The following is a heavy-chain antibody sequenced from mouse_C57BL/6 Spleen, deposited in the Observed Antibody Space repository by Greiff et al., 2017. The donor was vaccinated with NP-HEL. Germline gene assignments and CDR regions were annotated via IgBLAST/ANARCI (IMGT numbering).Heavy chain of an antibody. J-gene: IGHJ1*03. CDR3: ARADYDDWYFDV. Sequence: VKLQQSGAELVKPGASVKISCKASGYAFSSYWMNWVKQRPGQGLEWIGQIYPGDGGTNYNGKFKGKATLTADTSSSTAYMQLSSLTSEDSAVDFCARADYDDWYFDVWGKGTTVTVSS. D-gene: IGHD2-4*01. CDR1: GYAFSSYW. V-gene: IGHV1-80*01. CDR2: IYPGDGGT.